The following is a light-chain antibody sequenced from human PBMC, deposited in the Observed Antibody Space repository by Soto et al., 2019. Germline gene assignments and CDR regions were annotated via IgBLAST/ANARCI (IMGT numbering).Light chain of an antibody. J-gene: IGLJ2*01. V-gene: IGLV1-44*01. CDR3: AARDDSLNGVV. CDR1: SSNIGSNT. CDR2: SNN. Sequence: QSVLPQPPSASGTTGQRVTISCSGSSSNIGSNTVNWYQQLPGTAPKLLIYSNNQRPSGVPVRFSVTKSGTSASLASSGLQAEDEADYYCAARDDSLNGVVFGGGTKLTVL.